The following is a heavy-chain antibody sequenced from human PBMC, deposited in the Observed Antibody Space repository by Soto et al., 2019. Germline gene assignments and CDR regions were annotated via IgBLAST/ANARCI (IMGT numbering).Heavy chain of an antibody. CDR2: MYHSGST. Sequence: SETLSLTCTVSGGSISSGGYYWSWIRQHPGKGLEWIGYMYHSGSTYYNPSLKSRVTISVDTSKKQFSLKLSSVTAADTAVYYCARDFTDSSGPTLGMDVWGQGTTVTVSS. V-gene: IGHV4-31*03. J-gene: IGHJ6*02. D-gene: IGHD6-19*01. CDR3: ARDFTDSSGPTLGMDV. CDR1: GGSISSGGYY.